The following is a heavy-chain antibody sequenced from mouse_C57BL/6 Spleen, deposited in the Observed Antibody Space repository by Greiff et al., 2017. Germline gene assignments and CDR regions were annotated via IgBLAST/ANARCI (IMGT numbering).Heavy chain of an antibody. CDR3: ARLGYSNYGHAMDY. CDR1: GYTFTSYW. Sequence: QVQLQQPGAELVRPGSSVKLSCKASGYTFTSYWMHWVKQRPIQGLEWIGNIDPSDSETHYNQKFKDKATLTVDKSSSTAYMQLSSLTSEDSAVYYWARLGYSNYGHAMDYWGQGTSVTVSS. D-gene: IGHD2-5*01. CDR2: IDPSDSET. V-gene: IGHV1-52*01. J-gene: IGHJ4*01.